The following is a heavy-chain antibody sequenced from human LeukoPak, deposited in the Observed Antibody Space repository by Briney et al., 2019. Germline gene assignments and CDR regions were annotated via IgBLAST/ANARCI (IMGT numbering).Heavy chain of an antibody. Sequence: ASVRVSCKASGYTFSGYYMHWVRQAPGQGLEWMGWIYPNSGDTKYAQKFQGRVTMTRDTSISTAYMELSRLRSDDTAVYYCARHTVVTLDWGQGTLVTVSS. J-gene: IGHJ4*02. D-gene: IGHD4-23*01. CDR3: ARHTVVTLD. CDR1: GYTFSGYY. V-gene: IGHV1-2*02. CDR2: IYPNSGDT.